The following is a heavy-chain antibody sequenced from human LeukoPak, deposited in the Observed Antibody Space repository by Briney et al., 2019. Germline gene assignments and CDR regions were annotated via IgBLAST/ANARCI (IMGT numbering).Heavy chain of an antibody. Sequence: GGSLRLSCAASGFTVSSTYMSWVRQAPGKGLEWVSVIHSGGSTYYADSVKGRFTISRDNLKNTLYLQMNSLRAKDTAVYYCARDRGYSNPFDYWGQGTLVTVSS. V-gene: IGHV3-66*01. J-gene: IGHJ4*02. D-gene: IGHD4-11*01. CDR2: IHSGGST. CDR3: ARDRGYSNPFDY. CDR1: GFTVSSTY.